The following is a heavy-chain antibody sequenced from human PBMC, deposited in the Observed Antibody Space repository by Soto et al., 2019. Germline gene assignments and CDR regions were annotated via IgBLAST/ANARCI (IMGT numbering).Heavy chain of an antibody. CDR1: GFTLRNYW. CDR3: ARDGYGYNSLDN. D-gene: IGHD3-16*02. Sequence: EVQLVESGGGSVQPGGSLRLSCATSGFTLRNYWMSWVRQAPGKGLEWVANIKEDGSGKYFGDSVRGRFTISRDNAKNSLYLQMNSLRAEDTAVYYCARDGYGYNSLDNWGQGTLVIVSP. V-gene: IGHV3-7*01. CDR2: IKEDGSGK. J-gene: IGHJ4*02.